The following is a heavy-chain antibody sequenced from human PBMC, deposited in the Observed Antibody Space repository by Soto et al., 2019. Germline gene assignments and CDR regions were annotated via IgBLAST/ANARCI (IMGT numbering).Heavy chain of an antibody. J-gene: IGHJ4*02. V-gene: IGHV4-4*02. CDR1: GNSITSRNW. CDR2: FHESGSA. CDR3: ARYSALSGTYYFDY. D-gene: IGHD2-21*01. Sequence: QVQLQESGPGLVKPSGTLSLTCVVSGNSITSRNWWSWVRQPPGKGLEFIGEFHESGSANYNPSLRSRVTMSLDKSKNQFSLIMTSATAADTALYYCARYSALSGTYYFDYWGQGTLVAVSS.